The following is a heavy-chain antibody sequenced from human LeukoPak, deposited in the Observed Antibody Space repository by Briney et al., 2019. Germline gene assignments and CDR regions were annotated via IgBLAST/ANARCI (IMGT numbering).Heavy chain of an antibody. D-gene: IGHD4-23*01. J-gene: IGHJ4*02. V-gene: IGHV3-48*04. Sequence: GGSLRLSCAASGFTFSSYSMNLVRQAPGKGLERVSYISSSSSTIYYADSVKGRFTISRDNAKNSLYLQMNSLRAEDTAVYYCARAPNSWQLSYWGQGTLVTVSS. CDR1: GFTFSSYS. CDR3: ARAPNSWQLSY. CDR2: ISSSSSTI.